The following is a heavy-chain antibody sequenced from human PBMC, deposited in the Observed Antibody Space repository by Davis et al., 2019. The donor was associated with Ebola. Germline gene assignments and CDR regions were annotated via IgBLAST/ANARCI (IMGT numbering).Heavy chain of an antibody. D-gene: IGHD5/OR15-5a*01. Sequence: GESLKISCATSGFTVNSNYMSWVRQAPGKGLEWVAVISHDGNNKYYEDSVKGRFTISRDNSKNTLYLQMISLRPEDTAVYYCAKDGAAVPHSVYFYYGLDVWGIGTTVTVS. J-gene: IGHJ6*04. CDR2: ISHDGNNK. V-gene: IGHV3-30*18. CDR1: GFTVNSNY. CDR3: AKDGAAVPHSVYFYYGLDV.